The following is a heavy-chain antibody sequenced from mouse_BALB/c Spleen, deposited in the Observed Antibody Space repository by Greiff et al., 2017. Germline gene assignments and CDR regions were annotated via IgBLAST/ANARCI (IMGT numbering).Heavy chain of an antibody. V-gene: IGHV5-17*02. CDR2: ISSGSSTI. J-gene: IGHJ4*01. D-gene: IGHD2-10*01. Sequence: EVKLVESGGGLVQPGGSRKLSCAASGFTFSSFGMHWVRQAPEKGLEWVAYISSGSSTIYYADTVKGRFTISRDNPKNTLFLQMTSLRSEDTAMYYCARTETYYGNYDYAMDYWGQGTSVTVSS. CDR1: GFTFSSFG. CDR3: ARTETYYGNYDYAMDY.